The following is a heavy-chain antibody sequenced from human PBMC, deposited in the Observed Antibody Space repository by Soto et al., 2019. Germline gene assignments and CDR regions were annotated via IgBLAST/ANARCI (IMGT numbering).Heavy chain of an antibody. D-gene: IGHD6-13*01. V-gene: IGHV2-26*04. Sequence: QVTVKESGPVLVKPTETLTLTCTVSGFSLSNAGLGVSWIRQSPGKALECLAHIFSNDETSYSTSIKSRLTISYDTSNSQVVLIMTNMDPVDTATYYCASTYSASGYWFDPWGQGTLVTVSS. CDR2: IFSNDET. CDR1: GFSLSNAGLG. CDR3: ASTYSASGYWFDP. J-gene: IGHJ5*02.